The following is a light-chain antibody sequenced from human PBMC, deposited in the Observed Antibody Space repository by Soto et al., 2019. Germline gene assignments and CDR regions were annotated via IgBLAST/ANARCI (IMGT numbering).Light chain of an antibody. CDR1: QLVRNNY. J-gene: IGKJ1*01. CDR2: GAS. Sequence: EAELTQSPGTLSLSPGERATLSRRASQLVRNNYLGWYQQKADQAPRLLIYGASIRATGIPDRFSGSGSGTDFTLTITRLEPEDFAVYFCQLYGNSRTFGQGTKVEI. CDR3: QLYGNSRT. V-gene: IGKV3-20*01.